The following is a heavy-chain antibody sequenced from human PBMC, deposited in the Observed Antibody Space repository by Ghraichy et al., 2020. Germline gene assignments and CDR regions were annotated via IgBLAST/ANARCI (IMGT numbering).Heavy chain of an antibody. CDR2: INSDGSST. CDR1: GFTFSSYW. D-gene: IGHD5-12*01. J-gene: IGHJ4*02. V-gene: IGHV3-74*01. Sequence: LSLTCAASGFTFSSYWMHWVRQAPGKGLVWVSRINSDGSSTSYADSVKGRFTISRDNAKNTLYLQMNSLRAEDTAVYYCARAYSGYDQHFDYWGQGTLVTVSS. CDR3: ARAYSGYDQHFDY.